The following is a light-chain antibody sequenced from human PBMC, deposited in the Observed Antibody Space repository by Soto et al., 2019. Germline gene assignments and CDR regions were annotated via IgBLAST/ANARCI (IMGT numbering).Light chain of an antibody. J-gene: IGLJ3*02. CDR2: EGI. Sequence: QSALTQPASVSGSPGQSITISCTGTSSTVGGFNVVSWYQQHPGKAPKVIIYEGIKRPSGVSNRFSGSNSGSTASLTISGLQTEDEADYYCAAWDDSLNGLWVFGGGTKVTVL. CDR1: SSTVGGFNV. CDR3: AAWDDSLNGLWV. V-gene: IGLV2-23*01.